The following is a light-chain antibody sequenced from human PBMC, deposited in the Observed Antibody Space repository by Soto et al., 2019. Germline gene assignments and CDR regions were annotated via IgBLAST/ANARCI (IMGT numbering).Light chain of an antibody. V-gene: IGKV3-15*01. CDR2: DAS. Sequence: IVLTHSQATLSLSPWSRYPISARSSQSVGSSLAWYQQTPGQVPRLLIYDASTRATGIPARFSGSGSGTEFTLTISSLQSEDFAVYYCQQYNNWPETFGQGTKVDIK. CDR3: QQYNNWPET. J-gene: IGKJ1*01. CDR1: QSVGSS.